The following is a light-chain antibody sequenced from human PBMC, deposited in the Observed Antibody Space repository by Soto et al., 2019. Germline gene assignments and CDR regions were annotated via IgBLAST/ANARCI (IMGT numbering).Light chain of an antibody. CDR2: DAT. J-gene: IGKJ4*01. CDR3: HQYHDWPPLT. CDR1: QYISSN. Sequence: DIVMTQSPATLSESPGERVTLSCRASQYISSNLAWYQQKPGQPPRLLIYDATSRATGIPSRFSGSGSGTDFTLTIISLQSEDFAVYFCHQYHDWPPLTFGGGTKVEIK. V-gene: IGKV3D-15*01.